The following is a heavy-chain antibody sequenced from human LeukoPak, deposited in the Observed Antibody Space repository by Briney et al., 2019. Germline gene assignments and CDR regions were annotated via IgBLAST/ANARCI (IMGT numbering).Heavy chain of an antibody. CDR1: GFTFSGSA. V-gene: IGHV3-73*01. Sequence: GGSLRLSCAASGFTFSGSALHWVRQASGKGLEWAGRIRSTANGYATAYAASAKGRFTISRDDSKNTAYLQMDSLKTEDTAVYYCTGNYYGSGSYADFDYWGQGTLVTVSS. CDR3: TGNYYGSGSYADFDY. D-gene: IGHD3-10*01. J-gene: IGHJ4*02. CDR2: IRSTANGYAT.